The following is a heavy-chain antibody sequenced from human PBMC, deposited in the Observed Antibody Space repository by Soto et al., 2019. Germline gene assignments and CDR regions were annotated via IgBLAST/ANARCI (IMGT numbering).Heavy chain of an antibody. CDR3: AKDRHCGGDCYYLGY. D-gene: IGHD2-21*01. CDR1: GFTFSSYG. Sequence: QVQLVESGGGVVQPGRSLRLSCAASGFTFSSYGMHWVRQAPGKGLEWVAVISYDGSNKYYADSVKGRFTISRDNSKNTLYLQMTSLRAEDTAVYYCAKDRHCGGDCYYLGYWGQGTLVTVSS. CDR2: ISYDGSNK. V-gene: IGHV3-30*18. J-gene: IGHJ4*02.